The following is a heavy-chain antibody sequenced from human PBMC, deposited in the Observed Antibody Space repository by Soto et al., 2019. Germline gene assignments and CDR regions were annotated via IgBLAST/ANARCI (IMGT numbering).Heavy chain of an antibody. CDR2: IYHSGST. CDR1: GGSISSGGYS. Sequence: QLLLQESGSELVKPSQTLSLTCAVSGGSISSGGYSWSWIRQPPGKGLEWIGYIYHSGSTYYNPSLKSRVTISVDRSKNQFSLKLSSVTAADTAVYNCARGPDTAMVTWCQGTLVTVSS. J-gene: IGHJ4*02. V-gene: IGHV4-30-2*01. CDR3: ARGPDTAMVT. D-gene: IGHD5-18*01.